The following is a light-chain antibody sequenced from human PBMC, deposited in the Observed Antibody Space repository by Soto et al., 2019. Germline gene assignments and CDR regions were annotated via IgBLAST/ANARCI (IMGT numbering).Light chain of an antibody. CDR1: SNDIGTYRY. CDR3: TSYTTSSTLV. V-gene: IGLV2-14*01. Sequence: QSALTQPASVSGSPVQSITISCTGTSNDIGTYRYVSWYQQHPGKVPKLIIFEVSDRPSGVSHRFSGSKSGNTASLTISGSQAEDEADYYCTSYTTSSTLVFVGGTKLNVL. CDR2: EVS. J-gene: IGLJ3*02.